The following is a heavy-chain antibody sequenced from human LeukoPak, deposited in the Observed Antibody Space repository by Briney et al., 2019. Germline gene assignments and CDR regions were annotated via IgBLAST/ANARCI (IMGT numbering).Heavy chain of an antibody. J-gene: IGHJ4*02. CDR2: IYSGDNA. CDR3: AKDQGGSYTPFDY. V-gene: IGHV3-53*01. Sequence: GGSLRLSCAASGVTVGSNYMSWVRQAPGKGLEWVSVIYSGDNAYYANSVKGRFTISRDNSKNTLNLQMNGLRAEDTAVYYCAKDQGGSYTPFDYWGQGTLVTVSS. CDR1: GVTVGSNY. D-gene: IGHD1-26*01.